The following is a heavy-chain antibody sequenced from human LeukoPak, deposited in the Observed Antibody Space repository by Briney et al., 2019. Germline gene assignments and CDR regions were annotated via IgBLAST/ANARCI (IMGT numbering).Heavy chain of an antibody. CDR1: GGSISSYY. CDR3: ARGHEAGFDP. V-gene: IGHV4-59*08. Sequence: SETLSLTCTVSGGSISSYYWSWIRQPPGKGLEWIGYIYYSGSTNYNPSLKSRVTISVDTSKNQFSLKLSSVTAADTAVYYCARGHEAGFDPWGQGTLVTVFS. D-gene: IGHD6-13*01. CDR2: IYYSGST. J-gene: IGHJ5*02.